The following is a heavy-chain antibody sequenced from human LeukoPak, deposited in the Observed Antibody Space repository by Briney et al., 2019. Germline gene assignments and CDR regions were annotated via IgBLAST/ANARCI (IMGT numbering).Heavy chain of an antibody. CDR1: GYTFTSYG. D-gene: IGHD6-6*01. V-gene: IGHV1-18*01. CDR2: ISAYNGNR. CDR3: ARRQLVPGRSDY. J-gene: IGHJ4*02. Sequence: ASVKVSCKASGYTFTSYGISWVRQAPGQGLEWMGWISAYNGNRNYAQKLQGRVTMTTDTSTSTAYMELRSLRSDDTAVYYCARRQLVPGRSDYWGQGTLVTVSS.